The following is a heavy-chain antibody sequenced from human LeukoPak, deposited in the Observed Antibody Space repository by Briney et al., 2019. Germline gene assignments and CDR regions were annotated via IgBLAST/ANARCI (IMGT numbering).Heavy chain of an antibody. CDR3: ARDKRHSYGRYFAH. J-gene: IGHJ4*02. D-gene: IGHD5-18*01. Sequence: PSETLSLTCTVSGGSITSYYWTWIRQPAGKGLEWIAYMQSTGNSQYNPSLKSRVAMSVDTSKNQVVLNLSSVTAADTAVYYCARDKRHSYGRYFAHWGQGMLVTVSS. V-gene: IGHV4-4*07. CDR2: MQSTGNS. CDR1: GGSITSYY.